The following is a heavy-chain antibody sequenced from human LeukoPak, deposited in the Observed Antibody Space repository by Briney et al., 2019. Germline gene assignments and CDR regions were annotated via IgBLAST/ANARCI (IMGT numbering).Heavy chain of an antibody. CDR1: GYTFTGYY. Sequence: ASVKVSCKASGYTFTGYYMHWARQAPGQGLEWMGRINPNSGGTNYAQKFQSRVTMTRDTSISTAYMELSRLRSDDTAVYYCARARDLQWLVRNYYYYYGMDVWGQGTTVTVSS. CDR2: INPNSGGT. J-gene: IGHJ6*02. D-gene: IGHD6-19*01. CDR3: ARARDLQWLVRNYYYYYGMDV. V-gene: IGHV1-2*06.